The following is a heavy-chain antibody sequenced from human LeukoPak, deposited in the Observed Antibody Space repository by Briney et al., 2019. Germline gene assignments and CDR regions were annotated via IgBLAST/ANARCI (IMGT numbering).Heavy chain of an antibody. V-gene: IGHV3-23*01. J-gene: IGHJ4*02. Sequence: PGGSLRLSCAASGFTFSSYAMSLVRQAPGKVLEWVSLLSGRGRHTNYAASVKGRFTISTDYSKNTLILQMNSLRADDTAVYYCAKSIMGTAGLLDNWGQGTLVTVSS. CDR3: AKSIMGTAGLLDN. CDR1: GFTFSSYA. CDR2: LSGRGRHT. D-gene: IGHD5-18*01.